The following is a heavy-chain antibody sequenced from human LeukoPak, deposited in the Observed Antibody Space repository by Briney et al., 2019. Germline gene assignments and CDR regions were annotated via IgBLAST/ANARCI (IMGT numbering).Heavy chain of an antibody. V-gene: IGHV3-30*01. D-gene: IGHD3-16*01. CDR2: TSYDGSNK. CDR3: ARDRIMIGGYYFDY. Sequence: GRSLRLSCAASGFTFSSYTMHWVRQAPGKGLEWVAVTSYDGSNKYYADSLKGRFTISRDNSKNTLYLQMNSLRAEDTAVYYCARDRIMIGGYYFDYWGQGALVTVSS. CDR1: GFTFSSYT. J-gene: IGHJ4*02.